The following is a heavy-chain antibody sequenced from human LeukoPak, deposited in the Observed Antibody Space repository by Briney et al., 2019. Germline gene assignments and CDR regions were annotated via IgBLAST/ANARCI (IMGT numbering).Heavy chain of an antibody. D-gene: IGHD3-10*01. CDR3: AKGERFGELLPPDY. Sequence: GGSLRLSCAASGFTFSTYEMNWFRQAPGKGLEWVSYISSSATTIYYADSVKGRFTISRDNAKNSLYLQMNSLRVEDTAVYYCAKGERFGELLPPDYWGQGTLVTVSS. CDR2: ISSSATTI. J-gene: IGHJ4*02. CDR1: GFTFSTYE. V-gene: IGHV3-48*03.